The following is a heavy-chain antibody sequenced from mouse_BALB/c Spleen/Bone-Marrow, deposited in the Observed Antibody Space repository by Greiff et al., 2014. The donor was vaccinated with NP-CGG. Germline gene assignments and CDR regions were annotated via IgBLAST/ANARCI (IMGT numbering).Heavy chain of an antibody. CDR3: ARDGGY. V-gene: IGHV1-69*02. D-gene: IGHD2-3*01. CDR2: IFPSDSYT. J-gene: IGHJ2*01. CDR1: GYTFTSFW. Sequence: VKLQESGAELVRPGASVKLSCKASGYTFTSFWINWVKQRPGQGLEWIGCIFPSDSYTNFNQKFKDKATLTVDISSSTAYMQLSSPTSEDSAVYYCARDGGYWGQGTTLTVSS.